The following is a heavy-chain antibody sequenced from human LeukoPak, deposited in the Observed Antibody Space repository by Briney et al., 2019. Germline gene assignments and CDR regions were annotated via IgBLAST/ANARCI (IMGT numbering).Heavy chain of an antibody. CDR2: IRYDGSYK. D-gene: IGHD3-10*01. CDR1: GFTFSSYG. Sequence: GGSLRLSCAASGFTFSSYGMHWVRQAPGKGLEWVAFIRYDGSYKYYADSVKGRFTISRDNSKNTLSLQMNSLRAEDTAVFYCVRGEYYFGSGSDNYYYMDVWGKGTTVTVSS. V-gene: IGHV3-30*02. CDR3: VRGEYYFGSGSDNYYYMDV. J-gene: IGHJ6*03.